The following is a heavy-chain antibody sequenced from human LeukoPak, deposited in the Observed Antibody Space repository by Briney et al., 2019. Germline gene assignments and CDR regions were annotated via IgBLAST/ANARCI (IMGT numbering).Heavy chain of an antibody. CDR1: GFTFRNHW. Sequence: SGGSLRLSCAASGFTFRNHWMSWIRQAPGRGLEWVANIKLDGTQKNYIQSVRGRFTISRDNARNFLYLQLSSLRAEDTAVYYCTRDFWTDYWGQGTLVTVSS. D-gene: IGHD3/OR15-3a*01. V-gene: IGHV3-7*01. J-gene: IGHJ4*02. CDR3: TRDFWTDY. CDR2: IKLDGTQK.